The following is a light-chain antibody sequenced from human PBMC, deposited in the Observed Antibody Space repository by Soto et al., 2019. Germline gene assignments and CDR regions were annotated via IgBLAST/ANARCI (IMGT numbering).Light chain of an antibody. J-gene: IGKJ3*01. CDR3: QQYGSSPFT. CDR1: QRVSSSS. V-gene: IGKV3-20*01. Sequence: EIVLTQFPGTLSLSPGERATLSCRASQRVSSSSLAWYQEKPGQAPRLLIYGASSRATGIPDRFSGSGSGTDFTLTISRLEPEDFAVYYCQQYGSSPFTFCPGTKVDIK. CDR2: GAS.